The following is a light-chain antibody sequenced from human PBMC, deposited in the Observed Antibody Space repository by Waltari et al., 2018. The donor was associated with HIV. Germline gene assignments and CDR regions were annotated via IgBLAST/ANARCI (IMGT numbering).Light chain of an antibody. V-gene: IGLV1-44*01. J-gene: IGLJ3*02. CDR2: TND. CDR3: AAWDDSLNGM. CDR1: SSTIGSNI. Sequence: QSVLTQTPSVSGTPGPNVPIPCSGSSSTIGSNIVTWYQQLPGAAPKLLIYTNDQRPSGVPDRFSGSKSGTSASLAISGLQSADEADYYCAAWDDSLNGMFGGGTKLTVL.